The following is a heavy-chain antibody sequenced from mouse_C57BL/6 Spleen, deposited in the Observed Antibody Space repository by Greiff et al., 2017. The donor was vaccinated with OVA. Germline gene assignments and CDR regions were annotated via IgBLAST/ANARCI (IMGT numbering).Heavy chain of an antibody. CDR2: ISDGGSYT. Sequence: EVKLVESGGGLVKPGGSLKLSCAASGFTFSSYAMSWVRQTPEKRLEWVATISDGGSYTYYPDNVKGRFTISRDNAKNNLYLQMSHLKSEDTAMDYCARDRDRGFADWGQGTLVTVSA. J-gene: IGHJ3*01. CDR3: ARDRDRGFAD. V-gene: IGHV5-4*01. D-gene: IGHD3-3*01. CDR1: GFTFSSYA.